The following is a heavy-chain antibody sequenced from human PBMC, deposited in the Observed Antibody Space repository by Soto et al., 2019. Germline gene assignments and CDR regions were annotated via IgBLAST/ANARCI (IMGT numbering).Heavy chain of an antibody. J-gene: IGHJ4*02. CDR1: GFTVSSNY. CDR3: ASTLRELWPNSFDY. V-gene: IGHV3-53*01. Sequence: GGSLRLSCAASGFTVSSNYMSWVRQAPGKGLEWVSVIYSGGSTYYADSVKGRLTISRDDSKNTLYLQMNSLRAEDTAVYYCASTLRELWPNSFDYWGQGTLVTVSS. CDR2: IYSGGST. D-gene: IGHD1-26*01.